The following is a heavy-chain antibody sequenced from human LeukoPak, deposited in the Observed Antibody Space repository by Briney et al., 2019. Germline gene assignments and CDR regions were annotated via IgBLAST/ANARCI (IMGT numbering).Heavy chain of an antibody. J-gene: IGHJ4*02. CDR3: ARDLGGQGSHDY. D-gene: IGHD3-10*01. CDR1: GFTVSSNY. CDR2: IYSSGST. V-gene: IGHV3-66*01. Sequence: PGGSLRLSCAASGFTVSSNYMSWVRQAPGKGLDWISVIYSSGSTFYADSVKGRFTISRDNSKNTLSLQMNSLRAEDTAVYYCARDLGGQGSHDYWGQGTLVTVSS.